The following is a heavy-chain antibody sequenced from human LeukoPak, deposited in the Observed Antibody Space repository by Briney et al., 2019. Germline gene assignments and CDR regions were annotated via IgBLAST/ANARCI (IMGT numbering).Heavy chain of an antibody. CDR2: INHSGST. D-gene: IGHD3-16*01. CDR1: GGSFSGYY. J-gene: IGHJ4*02. CDR3: ARTDRLGAALLASFDY. Sequence: SETLSLTCAVYGGSFSGYYWSWIRQPPGKGLEWIGEINHSGSTNYNPSLKSRVTISVDTSKNQFSLKLSSVTAADTAVYYCARTDRLGAALLASFDYWGQGTLVTVSS. V-gene: IGHV4-34*01.